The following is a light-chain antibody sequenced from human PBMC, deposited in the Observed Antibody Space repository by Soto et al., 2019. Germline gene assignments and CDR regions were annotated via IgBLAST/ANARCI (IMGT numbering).Light chain of an antibody. V-gene: IGLV2-14*01. CDR3: SSYTSSSTYV. CDR2: EVS. Sequence: QSVLTQPASVSGSPGQLMTISCTGASSDVGDYKYVSWFQQHPGKAPKLMIYEVSNRPSGVSNRFSGSKSGNTASLTISGLQAEDEADYYCSSYTSSSTYVFGTGTKVTVL. J-gene: IGLJ1*01. CDR1: SSDVGDYKY.